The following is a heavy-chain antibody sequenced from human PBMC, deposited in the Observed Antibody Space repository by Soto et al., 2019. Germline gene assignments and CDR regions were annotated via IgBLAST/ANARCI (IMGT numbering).Heavy chain of an antibody. CDR3: ARDHAGFGEVLGPHVDP. CDR1: GASISSGGYY. Sequence: PSETLSLTCTVSGASISSGGYYWSWIRQHPVKGLEWIGYVYYTGSTHYNPSLKSRVTISVDTSKNQFSLKLSSVTAADTAVYYCARDHAGFGEVLGPHVDPWGQGTQVTVSS. V-gene: IGHV4-31*03. D-gene: IGHD3-10*01. CDR2: VYYTGST. J-gene: IGHJ5*02.